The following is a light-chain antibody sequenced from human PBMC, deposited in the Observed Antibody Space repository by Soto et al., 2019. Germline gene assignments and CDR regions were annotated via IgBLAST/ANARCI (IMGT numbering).Light chain of an antibody. J-gene: IGLJ1*01. CDR2: EVS. Sequence: QSALTHPASVSGSPGQSSTISCTGTSSDVGGYNYVSWYQQHPGKAPKLMIYEVSNRPSGVSNRFSGSKSGNTASLTISGLQAEDEADYYCSSYTSSSTPYVFGTGTKLTVL. V-gene: IGLV2-14*01. CDR3: SSYTSSSTPYV. CDR1: SSDVGGYNY.